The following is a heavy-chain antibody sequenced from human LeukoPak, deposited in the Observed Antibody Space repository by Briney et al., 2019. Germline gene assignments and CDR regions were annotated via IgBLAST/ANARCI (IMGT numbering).Heavy chain of an antibody. D-gene: IGHD3-22*01. CDR3: ARHIAYYYDSSGQEDAFDI. CDR1: GYSISSGYY. CDR2: IYHSGST. J-gene: IGHJ3*02. Sequence: SETLSLTCAVSGYSISSGYYWGWIRQPPGKGLEWIGSIYHSGSTYYNPSLKSRVTISVDTSKNQFFLKLSSVTAADTAVYYCARHIAYYYDSSGQEDAFDIWGQGTMVTVSS. V-gene: IGHV4-38-2*01.